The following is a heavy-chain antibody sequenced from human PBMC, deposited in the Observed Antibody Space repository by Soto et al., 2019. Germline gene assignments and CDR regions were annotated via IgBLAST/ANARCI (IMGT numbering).Heavy chain of an antibody. Sequence: VQLVESGGCLVKPGGSLRLSCAASGFTFSSYSMNWVRQAPGKGLEWVSSISSSSSYIYYEDSVKGRFTISRDNAKNSRYLEMNSLRAEDTAVYYCAREGESAWVPLEVGEFDYWGQGTLVTVSS. D-gene: IGHD1-26*01. CDR1: GFTFSSYS. CDR2: ISSSSSYI. J-gene: IGHJ4*02. V-gene: IGHV3-21*01. CDR3: AREGESAWVPLEVGEFDY.